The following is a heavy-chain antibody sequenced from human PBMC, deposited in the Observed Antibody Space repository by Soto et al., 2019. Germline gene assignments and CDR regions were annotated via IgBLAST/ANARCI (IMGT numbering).Heavy chain of an antibody. CDR3: AREYEVDCSGGSCYSGWFDT. V-gene: IGHV4-31*03. D-gene: IGHD2-15*01. CDR1: GASFSRGGHS. CDR2: IYNSGST. J-gene: IGHJ5*01. Sequence: PSETLSLTCTVSGASFSRGGHSWDWIRQFPGKGLEWIGHIYNSGSTYYNPSLKSRITMSVDTSKNQVTLMLRSVTAADTGIYYCAREYEVDCSGGSCYSGWFDTWGHGTLVTVSS.